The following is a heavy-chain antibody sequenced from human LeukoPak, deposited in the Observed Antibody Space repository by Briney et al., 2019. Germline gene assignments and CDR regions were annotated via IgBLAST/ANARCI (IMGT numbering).Heavy chain of an antibody. Sequence: GGSLRLSCAASGFTFSSYAMSWVRQAPGKGLEWVSAISGSGGSTYYADSVKGRFTISRDNAKNSLYLQMNSLRAEDAAVYYCARAGDFWSGYSTLPFDYWGQGTLVTVSS. J-gene: IGHJ4*02. V-gene: IGHV3-23*01. CDR2: ISGSGGST. CDR1: GFTFSSYA. CDR3: ARAGDFWSGYSTLPFDY. D-gene: IGHD3-3*01.